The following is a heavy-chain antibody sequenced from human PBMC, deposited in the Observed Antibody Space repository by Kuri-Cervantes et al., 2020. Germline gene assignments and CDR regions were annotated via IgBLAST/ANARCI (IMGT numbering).Heavy chain of an antibody. Sequence: GSLRLSCAVSGGSISSSNWWSWVRQPPGKGLGWIGEIYHSGSTNYNPSLKSRVTISVDKSKNQFSLKLSSVTAADTAVYYCGGKRGVTSYYYYYMDVWGKGTTVTVSS. V-gene: IGHV4-4*02. D-gene: IGHD3-10*01. CDR2: IYHSGST. CDR3: GGKRGVTSYYYYYMDV. CDR1: GGSISSSNW. J-gene: IGHJ6*03.